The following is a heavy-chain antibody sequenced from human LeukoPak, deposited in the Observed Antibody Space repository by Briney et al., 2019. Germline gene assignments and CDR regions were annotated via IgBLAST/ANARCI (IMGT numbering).Heavy chain of an antibody. J-gene: IGHJ6*03. V-gene: IGHV3-23*01. D-gene: IGHD3-3*01. CDR3: ARAPSKYDFWSGYHYYYMDV. Sequence: GGSLRLSCAASGFTFSSYAMSWVRQAPGKGLEWVSAISGSGGSTYYADSVKGRFTISRDNSKNTLYLQMNSLRAEDTAVYYCARAPSKYDFWSGYHYYYMDVWGKGTTVTVSS. CDR1: GFTFSSYA. CDR2: ISGSGGST.